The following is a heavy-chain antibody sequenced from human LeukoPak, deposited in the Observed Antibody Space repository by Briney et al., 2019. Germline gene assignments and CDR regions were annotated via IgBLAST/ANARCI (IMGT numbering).Heavy chain of an antibody. D-gene: IGHD3-10*01. J-gene: IGHJ6*02. CDR3: ARGQGSGSYYKSPYYYCGMDV. CDR2: INWNGGST. CDR1: GFTFDDYG. Sequence: GGSLRLSCAASGFTFDDYGMSWVRQAPGKGLEWVSGINWNGGSTGYADSVKGRFTISRDNAKNSLYLQMNSLRAEDTALYHCARGQGSGSYYKSPYYYCGMDVWGQGTTVTVSS. V-gene: IGHV3-20*01.